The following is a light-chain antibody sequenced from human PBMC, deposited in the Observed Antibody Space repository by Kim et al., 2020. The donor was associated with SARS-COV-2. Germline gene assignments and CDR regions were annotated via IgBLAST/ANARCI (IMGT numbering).Light chain of an antibody. J-gene: IGLJ2*01. Sequence: SSELTQDPAVSVALGQTVRITCQGDSLRSYYASWYQQKPGQAPVLVIYDKNNRPSGIPDRFSGSSSGNTASLTIPGAQAEDEADYYCNSRDSSGNHVVFG. V-gene: IGLV3-19*01. CDR3: NSRDSSGNHVV. CDR1: SLRSYY. CDR2: DKN.